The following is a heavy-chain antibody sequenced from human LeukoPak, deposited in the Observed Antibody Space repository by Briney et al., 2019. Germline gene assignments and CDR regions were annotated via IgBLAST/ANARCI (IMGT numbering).Heavy chain of an antibody. D-gene: IGHD3-22*01. Sequence: GVSLRLSCAASGFTFSCYRMNWVPQAPGKGLEWLSSISSGSSYLSYADSVKGRFTSSRDNGTTYLYLRMNSLRAEDTSVCYCARNTYSCDSSGRYWGKGTLVTVST. CDR2: ISSGSSYL. J-gene: IGHJ4*02. V-gene: IGHV3-21*01. CDR3: ARNTYSCDSSGRY. CDR1: GFTFSCYR.